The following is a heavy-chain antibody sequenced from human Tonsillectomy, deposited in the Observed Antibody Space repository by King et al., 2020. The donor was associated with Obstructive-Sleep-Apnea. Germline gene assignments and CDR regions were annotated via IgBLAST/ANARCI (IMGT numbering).Heavy chain of an antibody. Sequence: VQLVESGAEVKKPGESLKISCKGSGYSFTNYWIAWVRQMPGKGLEWMGIIYPGDSDIRYSPSFQGTVTISADKSISTAYLQWSSLKASDTAIYYCARHVDIMSNRNYYYGMDVWGQGTTVTVSS. J-gene: IGHJ6*02. CDR2: IYPGDSDI. CDR1: GYSFTNYW. D-gene: IGHD1-14*01. CDR3: ARHVDIMSNRNYYYGMDV. V-gene: IGHV5-51*01.